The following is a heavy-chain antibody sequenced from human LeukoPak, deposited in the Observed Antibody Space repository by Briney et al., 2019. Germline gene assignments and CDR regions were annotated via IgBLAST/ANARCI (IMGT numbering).Heavy chain of an antibody. Sequence: ASVKVSCKASGYTFTSYDINWVRQATGQGLEWMGWMNPKSGNTGYAQKFQGRVTMTRNTSISTAYMELSSLSSEDTAVYYCARSYSGSYWGDNNWFDPWGQGTLVTVSS. D-gene: IGHD1-26*01. CDR3: ARSYSGSYWGDNNWFDP. CDR1: GYTFTSYD. V-gene: IGHV1-8*01. J-gene: IGHJ5*02. CDR2: MNPKSGNT.